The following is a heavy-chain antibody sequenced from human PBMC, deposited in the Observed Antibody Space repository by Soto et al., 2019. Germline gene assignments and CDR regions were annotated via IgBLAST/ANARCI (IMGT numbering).Heavy chain of an antibody. J-gene: IGHJ6*02. V-gene: IGHV3-33*01. CDR3: ARSSYSSSSGADYYYGMDV. Sequence: GGSLRLSCAASGFTFSSYGMHWVRQAPGKGLEGVAVIWYDGSNKYYADSVKGRFTISRDNSKNTLYLQMNSLRAEDTAVYYCARSSYSSSSGADYYYGMDVWGQGTTVTVS. CDR1: GFTFSSYG. D-gene: IGHD6-6*01. CDR2: IWYDGSNK.